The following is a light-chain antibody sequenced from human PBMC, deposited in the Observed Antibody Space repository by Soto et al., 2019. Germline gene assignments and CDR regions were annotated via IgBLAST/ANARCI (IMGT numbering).Light chain of an antibody. CDR3: QQYSRYPFT. V-gene: IGKV1-5*01. Sequence: QSPSTLSASVGDRVTITCRASQSISSWLAWYQQKPGKAPKLLIYDASSLESGVPSRFSGSGSGTEFTLTISSLQPDDFATYYCQQYSRYPFTFGPGTKVDIK. CDR1: QSISSW. J-gene: IGKJ3*01. CDR2: DAS.